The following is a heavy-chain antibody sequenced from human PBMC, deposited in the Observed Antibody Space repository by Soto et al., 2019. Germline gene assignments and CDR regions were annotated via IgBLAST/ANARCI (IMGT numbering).Heavy chain of an antibody. V-gene: IGHV1-18*01. CDR1: GYSFTNYG. D-gene: IGHD6-19*01. J-gene: IGHJ6*03. CDR2: ISAFNGNT. Sequence: QDQLVQSGAEEKKPGASVTVSCKASGYSFTNYGITWVLQAHGQGLEWLGWISAFNGNTHYPQKVQGRVTMTTDAFTSTAYMELRSLRSDDTAVYYCARDRGVAPPVAGNTHYYYYMDVWGKGTTVTVSS. CDR3: ARDRGVAPPVAGNTHYYYYMDV.